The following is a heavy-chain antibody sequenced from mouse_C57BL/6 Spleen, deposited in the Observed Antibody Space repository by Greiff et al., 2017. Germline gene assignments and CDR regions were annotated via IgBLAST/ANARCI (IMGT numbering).Heavy chain of an antibody. J-gene: IGHJ2*01. V-gene: IGHV1-19*01. D-gene: IGHD2-3*01. CDR1: GYTFTDYY. CDR2: INPYNGGT. Sequence: VQLQQSGPVLVKPGASVKMSCKASGYTFTDYYMNWVKQSHGKSLEWIGVINPYNGGTSYNQKFKGNATLTVDKSSSTAYMELNSLTAEDSAVYYCARWLLRFDYWGQGTTLTVSS. CDR3: ARWLLRFDY.